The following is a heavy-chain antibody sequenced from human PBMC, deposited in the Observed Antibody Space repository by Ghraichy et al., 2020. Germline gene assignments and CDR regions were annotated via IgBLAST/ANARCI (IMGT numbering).Heavy chain of an antibody. CDR1: EFTFSSYW. V-gene: IGHV3-7*05. Sequence: GESLNITCAASEFTFSSYWMSWVRQAPGKGLEWVANIKQDGSEKYYVDSVKGRFTISRDNAKNSLYLQMNSLRAEDTAVYYCARTHKPGYSSGWYHDPLDYWGQGTLVTVSS. D-gene: IGHD6-19*01. J-gene: IGHJ4*02. CDR3: ARTHKPGYSSGWYHDPLDY. CDR2: IKQDGSEK.